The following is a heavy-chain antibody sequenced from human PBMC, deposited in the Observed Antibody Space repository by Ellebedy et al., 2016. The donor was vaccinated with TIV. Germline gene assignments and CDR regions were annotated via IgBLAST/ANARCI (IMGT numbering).Heavy chain of an antibody. Sequence: GESLKISXATSGITFNTYWMSWVRQAPGKGLEWVANIKPDGSETFSVDSVKGRFTISRDNAENSLYLQMNSLRVEDTAMYYCASISATYQPFDHWGQGTLVTVSS. CDR1: GITFNTYW. J-gene: IGHJ4*02. D-gene: IGHD1-14*01. V-gene: IGHV3-7*01. CDR3: ASISATYQPFDH. CDR2: IKPDGSET.